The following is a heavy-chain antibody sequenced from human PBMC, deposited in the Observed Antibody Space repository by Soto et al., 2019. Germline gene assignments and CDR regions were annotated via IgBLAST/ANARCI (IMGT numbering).Heavy chain of an antibody. CDR2: IYYSGST. D-gene: IGHD3-22*01. CDR1: GGSISSGDYY. Sequence: PSETLSLTCTVSGGSISSGDYYWSWIRQPPGKGPEWIGYIYYSGSTYYNPSLKSRVTISVDTSKNQFSLKLTSVTAADTAVYYCARQRDYYDTSGDSYFDYWGQGTLVTVSS. CDR3: ARQRDYYDTSGDSYFDY. J-gene: IGHJ4*02. V-gene: IGHV4-30-4*01.